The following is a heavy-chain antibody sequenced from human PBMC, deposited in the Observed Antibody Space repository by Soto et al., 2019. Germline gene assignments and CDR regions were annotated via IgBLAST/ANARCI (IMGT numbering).Heavy chain of an antibody. CDR2: IIPIFGTA. CDR3: ARWGVVPAANTYYYGMDV. D-gene: IGHD2-2*01. J-gene: IGHJ6*02. V-gene: IGHV1-69*13. Sequence: SVKVSCKXSGGTFSSYAISWVRQAPGQGLEWMGGIIPIFGTANYAQKFQGRVTITADESTSTAYVELSSLRSEDPAVYYCARWGVVPAANTYYYGMDVWGQGTTVTVSS. CDR1: GGTFSSYA.